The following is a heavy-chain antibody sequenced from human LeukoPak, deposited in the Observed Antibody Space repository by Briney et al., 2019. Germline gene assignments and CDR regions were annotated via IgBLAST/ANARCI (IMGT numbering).Heavy chain of an antibody. CDR3: ARDPRYYYYYGMDV. V-gene: IGHV4-38-2*02. CDR2: IYHSGST. Sequence: PSETLSLTCTVSGYSISSGYYWGWIRQPPGKGLEWIGSIYHSGSTYYNPSLKSRVTISVDTSKNQFSLKLSSVTAADTAVYYCARDPRYYYYYGMDVWGQGTTVTVSS. CDR1: GYSISSGYY. J-gene: IGHJ6*02.